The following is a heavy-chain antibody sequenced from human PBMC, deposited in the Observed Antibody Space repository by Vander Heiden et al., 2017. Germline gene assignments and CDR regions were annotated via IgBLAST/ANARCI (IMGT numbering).Heavy chain of an antibody. CDR1: GFTFSSYA. CDR3: AKVVVPAAAPFYYYYYGMDV. CDR2: ISGSGGST. V-gene: IGHV3-23*01. D-gene: IGHD2-2*01. Sequence: EVQLLESGGGLVQPGGSLRLSCAASGFTFSSYAMSGVRQAPGKGLEWVSAISGSGGSTYYADSVKGRFTISRDNSKNTLYLQMNSLRAEDTAVYYCAKVVVPAAAPFYYYYYGMDVWGQGTTVTVSS. J-gene: IGHJ6*02.